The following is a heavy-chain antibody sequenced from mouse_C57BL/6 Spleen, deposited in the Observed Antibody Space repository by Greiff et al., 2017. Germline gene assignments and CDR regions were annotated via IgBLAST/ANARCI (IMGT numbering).Heavy chain of an antibody. CDR2: IDPNSGGT. D-gene: IGHD2-3*01. J-gene: IGHJ1*03. CDR3: ASFRGGGYSYWYFDV. V-gene: IGHV1-72*01. Sequence: QVQLQQPGAELVKPGASVKLSCKASGYTFTSYWMHWVKQRPGRGLEWIGRIDPNSGGTKYNEKFKSKATLTVDKPSSTAYMQLSSLTSEDSAVYYGASFRGGGYSYWYFDVWGTGTTVTVSS. CDR1: GYTFTSYW.